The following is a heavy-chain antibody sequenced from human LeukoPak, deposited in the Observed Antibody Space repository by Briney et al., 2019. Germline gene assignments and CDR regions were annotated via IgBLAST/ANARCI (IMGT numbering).Heavy chain of an antibody. V-gene: IGHV3-20*01. Sequence: PGESLRLSCAASGFTLDDYGMSWVVPTHEKGPEWVSGINWNGGSTGYADSVKGRFTISRDNAKNSLYLQMNSLRAEDTALYHCARARDCSSTSCYGYYYYGMDVWGQGTTVTVSS. J-gene: IGHJ6*02. D-gene: IGHD2-2*01. CDR1: GFTLDDYG. CDR3: ARARDCSSTSCYGYYYYGMDV. CDR2: INWNGGST.